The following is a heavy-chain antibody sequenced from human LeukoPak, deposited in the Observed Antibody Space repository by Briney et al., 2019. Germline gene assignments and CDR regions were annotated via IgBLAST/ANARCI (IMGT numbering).Heavy chain of an antibody. CDR1: GFTFSSYA. CDR3: ARDDFDWLLLYYFDY. D-gene: IGHD3-9*01. V-gene: IGHV3-30-3*01. J-gene: IGHJ4*02. CDR2: ISYDGSNK. Sequence: GGSLRLSCAASGFTFSSYAMHWVRQAPGKGLEWVAVISYDGSNKYYADSVKGRFTISRDNSKNTLYLQMNSQRAEDTAVYYCARDDFDWLLLYYFDYWGQGTLVTVSS.